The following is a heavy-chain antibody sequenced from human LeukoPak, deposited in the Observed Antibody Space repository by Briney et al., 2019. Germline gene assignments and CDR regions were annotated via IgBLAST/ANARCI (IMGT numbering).Heavy chain of an antibody. J-gene: IGHJ3*02. Sequence: SVKVSCKASGGTFSSYAISWVRQAPGQGLEWMGGIIPIFGTANNAQKFQGRVTITTDESTSTAYMELSSLRSEDTAVYYCALPADGQLWSLHDAFDIWGQGTMVTVSS. V-gene: IGHV1-69*05. CDR2: IIPIFGTA. CDR1: GGTFSSYA. CDR3: ALPADGQLWSLHDAFDI. D-gene: IGHD5-18*01.